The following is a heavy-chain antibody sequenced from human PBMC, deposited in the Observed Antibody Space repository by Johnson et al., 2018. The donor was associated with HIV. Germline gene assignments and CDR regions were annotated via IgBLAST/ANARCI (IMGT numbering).Heavy chain of an antibody. Sequence: VQLVESGGGLVKPGGSLRLSCAASGFTFSTYGMHWVRQAPGKGLEWVAVISHDGSNKYYVDSVKGRFTISRDNSKNTLYLQMNSLRAEDTAVYHCAKSVRASSSGAFDIWGQETMVTVSS. CDR3: AKSVRASSSGAFDI. J-gene: IGHJ3*02. CDR1: GFTFSTYG. V-gene: IGHV3-30*18. CDR2: ISHDGSNK. D-gene: IGHD2-15*01.